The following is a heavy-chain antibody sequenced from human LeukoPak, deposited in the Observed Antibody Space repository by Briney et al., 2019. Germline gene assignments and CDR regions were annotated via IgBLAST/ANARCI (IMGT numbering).Heavy chain of an antibody. CDR1: GYTFTSYD. J-gene: IGHJ5*02. Sequence: ASVKVSCKASGYTFTSYDINWVRQAPGQGLEWMGWINPNSGGTNYAQKFQGRVTMTRDTSISTAYMELSRLRSDDTAVYYCAREYYEGSWWFDPWGQGTLVTVSS. CDR2: INPNSGGT. CDR3: AREYYEGSWWFDP. D-gene: IGHD3-22*01. V-gene: IGHV1-2*02.